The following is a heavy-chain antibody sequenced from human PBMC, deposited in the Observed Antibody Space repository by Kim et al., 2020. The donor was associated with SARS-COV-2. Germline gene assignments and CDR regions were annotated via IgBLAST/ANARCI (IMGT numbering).Heavy chain of an antibody. D-gene: IGHD6-25*01. Sequence: RYSPSFQGQVTISADKSISTAYLQWSSLKASDTAMYYCARGDAATIVDYWGQGTLVTVSS. J-gene: IGHJ4*02. V-gene: IGHV5-51*01. CDR3: ARGDAATIVDY.